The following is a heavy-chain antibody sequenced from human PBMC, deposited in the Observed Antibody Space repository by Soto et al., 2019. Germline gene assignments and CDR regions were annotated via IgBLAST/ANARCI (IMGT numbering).Heavy chain of an antibody. CDR3: ARHRHPRGTVGATSPLDP. J-gene: IGHJ5*02. D-gene: IGHD1-26*01. CDR2: HYSGGST. V-gene: IGHV3-53*01. CDR1: GFSVSSNY. Sequence: DVQLVESGGGLVQPGGSLRLSCAISGFSVSSNYLSWVRQAPGKGLEWVSVHYSGGSTYYADSVQGRFTISRDKSNNTLYLQMRGVRAEETAVYFCARHRHPRGTVGATSPLDPWGQGTQVTVSS.